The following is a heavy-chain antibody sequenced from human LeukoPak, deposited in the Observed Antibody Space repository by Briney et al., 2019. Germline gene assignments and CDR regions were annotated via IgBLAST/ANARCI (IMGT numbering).Heavy chain of an antibody. Sequence: GASVKVSCKASGYTFTSYGISWVRQAPGQGLEWMGWISAYSGNTNYAQKLQGRVTMTRDTSTSTVYMELSSLRSEDTAVYYCARSTYYDFWSGYPYYYYGMDVWGQGTTVTVSS. V-gene: IGHV1-18*01. CDR3: ARSTYYDFWSGYPYYYYGMDV. CDR2: ISAYSGNT. CDR1: GYTFTSYG. D-gene: IGHD3-3*01. J-gene: IGHJ6*02.